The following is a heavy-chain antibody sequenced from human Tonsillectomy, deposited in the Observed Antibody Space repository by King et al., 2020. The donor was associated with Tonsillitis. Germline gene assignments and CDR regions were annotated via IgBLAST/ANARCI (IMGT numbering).Heavy chain of an antibody. D-gene: IGHD6-13*01. J-gene: IGHJ4*02. Sequence: QLQESGPGLVKPSETLSLTCTFSGGSISSYYWTWIRQPPGKGLEWIGYIYFMGITHYNPSLKSRVTISEDTSKNPFALQLSFVTAADTAVYYCARGVSSWDFDHWGQGTLVTVSS. CDR2: IYFMGIT. CDR1: GGSISSYY. CDR3: ARGVSSWDFDH. V-gene: IGHV4-59*01.